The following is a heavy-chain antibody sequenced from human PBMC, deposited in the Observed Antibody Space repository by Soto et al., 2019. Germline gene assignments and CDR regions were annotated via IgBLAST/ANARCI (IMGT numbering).Heavy chain of an antibody. CDR1: GGSISSSSYS. D-gene: IGHD2-2*01. CDR2: FYYSGST. CDR3: ASQGGYCSSTSCYEFDY. V-gene: IGHV4-39*07. Sequence: SETLSLTCTVSGGSISSSSYSWGWIRQPPGKGPEWIGTFYYSGSTYYNPSLKSRATISVDTSKNQFSLKLSSVTAADTAVYYCASQGGYCSSTSCYEFDYWGQGTLVTVSS. J-gene: IGHJ4*02.